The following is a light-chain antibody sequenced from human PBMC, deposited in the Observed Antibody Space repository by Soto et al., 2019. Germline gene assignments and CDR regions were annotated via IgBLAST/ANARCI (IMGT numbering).Light chain of an antibody. V-gene: IGKV1-5*02. CDR2: DAS. J-gene: IGKJ1*01. Sequence: DIQMTQYTSSLSASVGDRVTIICRASQSVSTRLAWYQQKPGKAPKVLIYDASSWAGGVPSRFTGSGSGTEFTLTINSLQPDDFATYYCQQYSVYWTFGQGTKVDIK. CDR3: QQYSVYWT. CDR1: QSVSTR.